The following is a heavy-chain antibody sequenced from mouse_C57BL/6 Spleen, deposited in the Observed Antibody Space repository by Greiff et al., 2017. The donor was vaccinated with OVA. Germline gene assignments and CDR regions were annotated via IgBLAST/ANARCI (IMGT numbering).Heavy chain of an antibody. D-gene: IGHD1-1*01. J-gene: IGHJ4*01. CDR2: IYPGNSDT. V-gene: IGHV1-5*01. CDR3: TRGYYGSRVYAMDY. Sequence: SGTVLARPGASVKMSCKTSGYTFTSYWMHWVKQRPGQGLEWIGAIYPGNSDTSYNQKFKGKAKLTAVTSASTAYMELSSLTNEDSAVYYCTRGYYGSRVYAMDYWGQGTSVTVSS. CDR1: GYTFTSYW.